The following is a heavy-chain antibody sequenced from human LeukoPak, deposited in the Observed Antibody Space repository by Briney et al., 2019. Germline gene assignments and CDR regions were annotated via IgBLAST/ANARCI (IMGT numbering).Heavy chain of an antibody. V-gene: IGHV1-2*04. D-gene: IGHD5-24*01. CDR3: ARAPRENGYTTFDY. CDR1: GYTFTDYY. Sequence: SVKVSCKASGYTFTDYYMHWVRQAPGQGLEWMGWINPNSGGTDSAQKFQGWVTMTRDTSISTAYMELSRLRSDDTAVYYCARAPRENGYTTFDYWGQGTLVTVSS. J-gene: IGHJ4*02. CDR2: INPNSGGT.